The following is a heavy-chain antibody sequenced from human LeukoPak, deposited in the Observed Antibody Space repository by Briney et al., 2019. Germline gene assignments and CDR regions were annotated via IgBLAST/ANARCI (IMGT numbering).Heavy chain of an antibody. CDR1: GYTFTAYY. J-gene: IGHJ4*02. D-gene: IGHD3-22*01. CDR3: ARDWGRYYDSSGYPNY. Sequence: ASVKVSCKASGYTFTAYYMHWVRQAPGQGLEWMGWINPNSGGTNYAQKFQDRVTMTRDTSISTAYMELSRLRSDDTAVYYCARDWGRYYDSSGYPNYWGQGTLVTVSS. V-gene: IGHV1-2*02. CDR2: INPNSGGT.